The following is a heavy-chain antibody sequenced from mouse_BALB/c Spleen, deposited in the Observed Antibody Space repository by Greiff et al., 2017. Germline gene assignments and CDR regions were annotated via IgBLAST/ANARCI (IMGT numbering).Heavy chain of an antibody. CDR1: GYSFTSYW. J-gene: IGHJ4*01. V-gene: IGHV1-5*01. Sequence: VQLQQSGTVLARPGASVKMSCKASGYSFTSYWMHWVKQRPGQGLEWIGAIYPGNSDTSYNQKFKGKAKLTAVTSASTAYMELSSLTNEDSAVYYCTRKGDDYDDDYYAMDYWGQGTSVTVSS. CDR2: IYPGNSDT. CDR3: TRKGDDYDDDYYAMDY. D-gene: IGHD2-4*01.